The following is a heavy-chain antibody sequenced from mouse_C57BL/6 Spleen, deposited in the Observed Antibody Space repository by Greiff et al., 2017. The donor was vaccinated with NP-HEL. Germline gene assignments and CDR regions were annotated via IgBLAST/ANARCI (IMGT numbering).Heavy chain of an antibody. CDR3: AREGRRGPWFAY. CDR2: INPYNGGT. CDR1: GYTFTDYY. Sequence: EVQLQQSGPVLVKPGASVKMSCKASGYTFTDYYMNWVKQSHGKSLEWIGVINPYNGGTSYNQKFKGKATLTVDKSSSTAYMELNSLTSEDSAVYYCAREGRRGPWFAYWGQGTLVTVSA. J-gene: IGHJ3*01. V-gene: IGHV1-19*01.